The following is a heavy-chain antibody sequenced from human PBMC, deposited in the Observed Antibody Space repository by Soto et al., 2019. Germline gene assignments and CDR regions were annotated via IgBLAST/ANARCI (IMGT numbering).Heavy chain of an antibody. CDR2: ISAYNGNT. Sequence: SVKVSCKASGYTFTSYGISWVRQAPGQGLEWMGWISAYNGNTNYAQKLQGRVTMTTDTSTSTAYMELRSLRSDDTAVYYCTVVAAGAHDAFDIWGQGTMVTVSS. CDR3: TVVAAGAHDAFDI. CDR1: GYTFTSYG. J-gene: IGHJ3*02. D-gene: IGHD2-15*01. V-gene: IGHV1-18*01.